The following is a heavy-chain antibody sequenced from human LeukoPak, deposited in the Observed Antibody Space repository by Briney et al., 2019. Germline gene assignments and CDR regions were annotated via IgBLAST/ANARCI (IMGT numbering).Heavy chain of an antibody. Sequence: ASVKVSCKASGYTFTSYYMHWVRQAPGQGLEWMGGIIPIFGTANSAQKFQGRVTITADESTSTAYMELRSLRSEDTAVYYCARAEDFGVVKYYFDYWGQGTLVTVSS. J-gene: IGHJ4*02. CDR2: IIPIFGTA. CDR3: ARAEDFGVVKYYFDY. CDR1: GYTFTSYY. V-gene: IGHV1-69*13. D-gene: IGHD3-3*01.